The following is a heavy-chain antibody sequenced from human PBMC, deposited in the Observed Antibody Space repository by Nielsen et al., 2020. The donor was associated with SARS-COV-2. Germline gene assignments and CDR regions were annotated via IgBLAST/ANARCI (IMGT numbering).Heavy chain of an antibody. CDR2: INAEETIT. CDR3: ARGTVTTRYYYYYYGMDV. V-gene: IGHV3-74*01. Sequence: GESLKISCTASGFTFRNYWMNWVRLAPGKGPVWISRINAEETITSYADSVKGRFTISRENAKNSLYLQMNSLRAGDTAVYYCARGTVTTRYYYYYYGMDVWGQGTTVTVSS. CDR1: GFTFRNYW. D-gene: IGHD4-17*01. J-gene: IGHJ6*02.